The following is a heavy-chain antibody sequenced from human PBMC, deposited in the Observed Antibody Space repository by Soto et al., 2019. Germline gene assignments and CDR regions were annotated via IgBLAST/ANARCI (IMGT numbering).Heavy chain of an antibody. CDR3: ARDRYTSGWYDGGY. V-gene: IGHV3-33*01. CDR2: IWYDGSNK. J-gene: IGHJ4*02. Sequence: QVQLVESGGGVVQPGRSLRLSCAASGFTFSSYGMHWVRQAPGKGLEWVAVIWYDGSNKYYADSVKGRFTISRDNSKNTLYLQMNSLRAEDTAVYYCARDRYTSGWYDGGYWCQGTLVTVSS. D-gene: IGHD6-19*01. CDR1: GFTFSSYG.